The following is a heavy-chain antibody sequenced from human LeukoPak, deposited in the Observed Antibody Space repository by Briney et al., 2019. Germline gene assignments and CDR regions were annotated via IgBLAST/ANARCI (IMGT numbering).Heavy chain of an antibody. CDR1: GGSISSGSYY. CDR2: IYTSGST. V-gene: IGHV4-61*02. J-gene: IGHJ4*02. D-gene: IGHD3-22*01. Sequence: SETLSLTCTVSGGSISSGSYYWSWIRQPAGKGLGWIGRIYTSGSTNYNPSLKSGVTISVDTSRNQFSLKLSSVTAADPAVYYCARDSYYDSSGYLYYFDDWGQGTLVTVSS. CDR3: ARDSYYDSSGYLYYFDD.